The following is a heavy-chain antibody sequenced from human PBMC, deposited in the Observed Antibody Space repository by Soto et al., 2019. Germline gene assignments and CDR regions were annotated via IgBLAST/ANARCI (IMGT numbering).Heavy chain of an antibody. D-gene: IGHD4-4*01. CDR2: ITPFNGNT. CDR1: GYTFTYRY. CDR3: ASSGMTTHWFDP. V-gene: IGHV1-45*02. J-gene: IGHJ5*02. Sequence: ASVKVSCKASGYTFTYRYLHWVRQAPGQALEWMGWITPFNGNTNYAQKFQDRVTITRDRSMSTAYMELSSLRSEDTAMYYCASSGMTTHWFDPWGQGTLVTVSS.